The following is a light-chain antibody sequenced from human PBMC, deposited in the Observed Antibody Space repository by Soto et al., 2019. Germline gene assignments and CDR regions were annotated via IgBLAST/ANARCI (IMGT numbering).Light chain of an antibody. CDR1: QTVNSDY. CDR3: QQYGSSGT. J-gene: IGKJ1*01. V-gene: IGKV3-20*01. Sequence: EVVFTQSADTLSLSPGERATLSCRASQTVNSDYLTWYQQKPGQAPRLLIYGASNRATGIPDRFSGSGSGTDFTLTISRLEPEDFAVYYCQQYGSSGTFGQGTKVDI. CDR2: GAS.